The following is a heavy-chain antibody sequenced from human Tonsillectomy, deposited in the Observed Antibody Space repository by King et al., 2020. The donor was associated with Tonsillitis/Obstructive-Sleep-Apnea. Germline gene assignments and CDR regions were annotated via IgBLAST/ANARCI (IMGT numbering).Heavy chain of an antibody. CDR1: GFTFSSYG. V-gene: IGHV3-33*01. CDR2: IWYDGTNK. Sequence: VQLVESGGGVVQPGRSLRLSCAASGFTFSSYGIHWVRQAPGKGLEWVAVIWYDGTNKYYADSVKGRFTISRDNSKNTLYLQMNSLRAEDTAVYYCARDCLWGSTSCIPGADYWGQGTLVTVSS. J-gene: IGHJ4*02. D-gene: IGHD2-2*01. CDR3: ARDCLWGSTSCIPGADY.